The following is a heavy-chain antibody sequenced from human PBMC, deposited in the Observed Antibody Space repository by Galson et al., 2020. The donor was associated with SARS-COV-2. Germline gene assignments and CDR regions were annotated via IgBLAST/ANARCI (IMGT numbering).Heavy chain of an antibody. D-gene: IGHD2-15*01. CDR3: ARDCDGTCWFDY. V-gene: IGHV3-48*01. CDR1: GFTFSSYS. J-gene: IGHJ4*02. CDR2: ISSRSSPI. Sequence: GESLKISCAGSGFTFSSYSMNWVRQAPGTGLEWLAYISSRSSPIMYADSVKGRFTVSRDNARNSLYLQINNLRSEDTAVYYCARDCDGTCWFDYWGQGTLVTVSS.